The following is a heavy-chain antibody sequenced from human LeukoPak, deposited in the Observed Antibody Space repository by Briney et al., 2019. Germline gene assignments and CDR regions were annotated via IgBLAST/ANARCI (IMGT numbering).Heavy chain of an antibody. CDR3: ARVEPAALWFDP. V-gene: IGHV4-61*02. D-gene: IGHD2-2*01. CDR1: GGSISSGSYY. CDR2: IYTSGST. Sequence: SETLSLTCTVSGGSISSGSYYWSWIRQPAGKGLEWIGRIYTSGSTNYNPSLKSRVTISVDTSKNQFSLKLSSVTAADTAVYYCARVEPAALWFDPWGQGTLVTVSS. J-gene: IGHJ5*02.